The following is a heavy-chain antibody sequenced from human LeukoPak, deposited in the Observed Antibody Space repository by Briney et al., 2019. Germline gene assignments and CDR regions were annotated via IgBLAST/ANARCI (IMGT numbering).Heavy chain of an antibody. CDR3: ARDPAPPYSSSWYGNWFDP. CDR2: INPNSGGT. V-gene: IGHV1-2*02. D-gene: IGHD6-13*01. J-gene: IGHJ5*02. CDR1: GYTFTGYY. Sequence: ASVKVSCKASGYTFTGYYMHWVRQAPGQGLEWMGWINPNSGGTNYAQKFQGRVTMTRDTSISTAYMELSRLRSDDTAVYYCARDPAPPYSSSWYGNWFDPWGQGTLVTVSS.